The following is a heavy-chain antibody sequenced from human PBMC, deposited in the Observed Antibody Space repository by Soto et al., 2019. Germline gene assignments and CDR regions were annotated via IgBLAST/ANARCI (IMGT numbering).Heavy chain of an antibody. D-gene: IGHD2-8*01. J-gene: IGHJ6*02. CDR3: ARGDSTDCSNGVCSFFYNHDMDV. Sequence: ASVKVSCKASGYSSTDYHIHWVRQAPGQGLEWLGRINPKSGGTSTAQKFQDWVTMTTDTSISTASMELTRLTSDDTAIYYCARGDSTDCSNGVCSFFYNHDMDVWGQGTTVTVSS. V-gene: IGHV1-2*04. CDR2: INPKSGGT. CDR1: GYSSTDYH.